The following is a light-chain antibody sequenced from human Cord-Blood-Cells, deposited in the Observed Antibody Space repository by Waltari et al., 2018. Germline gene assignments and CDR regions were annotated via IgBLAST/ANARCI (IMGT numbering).Light chain of an antibody. V-gene: IGLV2-8*01. CDR1: ISDVGGYNY. Sequence: QSALTQPPSASGSPGQSVTISCTGTISDVGGYNYVSWYQQHPGKAPKLMIDAVSKRPSGVRDRFSGSKSGNTASLTVSGLQAEDEADYYCSSYAGSNNYVFGTGTKVTVL. J-gene: IGLJ1*01. CDR2: AVS. CDR3: SSYAGSNNYV.